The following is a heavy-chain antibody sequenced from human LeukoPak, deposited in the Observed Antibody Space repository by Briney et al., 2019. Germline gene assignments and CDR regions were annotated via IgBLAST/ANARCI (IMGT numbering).Heavy chain of an antibody. Sequence: SVKVSCKASGYTFTSYGINWVRQAPGQGLEWMGGIIPIFGTANYAQKFQGRVTITADESTSTAYMELSSLRSEDTAVYYCAKDRDTAIYDYWGQGTLVTVSS. D-gene: IGHD5-18*01. J-gene: IGHJ4*02. CDR2: IIPIFGTA. CDR3: AKDRDTAIYDY. CDR1: GYTFTSYG. V-gene: IGHV1-69*13.